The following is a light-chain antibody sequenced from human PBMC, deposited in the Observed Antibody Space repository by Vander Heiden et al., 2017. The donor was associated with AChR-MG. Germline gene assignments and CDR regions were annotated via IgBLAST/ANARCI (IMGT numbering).Light chain of an antibody. Sequence: QAVVTQEPSLTVSPGGTVTLTCGSSTVAVPNGHSPCWFPPTLGQAPGAMICDTGNKQSGTPARFSGSLRGGTAALTLSGAQPEDEAEYYCLPAYSGINWVFGGGTKLTVV. CDR2: DTG. CDR1: TVAVPNGHS. J-gene: IGLJ3*02. V-gene: IGLV7-46*01. CDR3: LPAYSGINWV.